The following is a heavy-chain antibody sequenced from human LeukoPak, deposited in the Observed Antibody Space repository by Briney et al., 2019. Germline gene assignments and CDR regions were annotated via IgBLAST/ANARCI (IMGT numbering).Heavy chain of an antibody. J-gene: IGHJ4*02. CDR2: IRYDGSNT. CDR3: GSSIDWFNHQDY. CDR1: GFTFSSYG. D-gene: IGHD3-9*01. Sequence: GGSLRLSCAASGFTFSSYGMHWVRQAPGKGLEWVAFIRYDGSNTYYADSVKGRFTISRDNSKNTLYLQMNSLRAEDTAVYYCGSSIDWFNHQDYWGQGTLVTVSS. V-gene: IGHV3-30*02.